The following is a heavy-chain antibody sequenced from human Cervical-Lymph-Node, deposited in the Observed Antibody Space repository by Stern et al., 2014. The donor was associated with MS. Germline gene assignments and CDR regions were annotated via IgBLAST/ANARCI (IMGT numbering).Heavy chain of an antibody. CDR2: IITIFGTA. V-gene: IGHV1-69*01. D-gene: IGHD6-13*01. CDR1: GGTFSSYA. Sequence: QVQLVESGAEVKKPGSSVKVSCKASGGTFSSYAISWVRQAPGQGLEWLGGIITIFGTANDAQKFQGRVTITADESTSTAYMELSSLRSEDTAVYYCARDRLAAAGSLYYYGMDVWGQGTTVTVSS. CDR3: ARDRLAAAGSLYYYGMDV. J-gene: IGHJ6*02.